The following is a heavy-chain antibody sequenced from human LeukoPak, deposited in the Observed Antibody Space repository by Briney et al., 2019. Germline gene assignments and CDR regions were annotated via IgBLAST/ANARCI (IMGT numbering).Heavy chain of an antibody. D-gene: IGHD3-9*01. V-gene: IGHV4-59*01. CDR3: ARTLRYFDWCFDY. Sequence: SETLSLTCTVSGGSISSYYWSSIRQPPGKGLEWIGYIYYSGSTNYNPSLKSRVTISVDTSKNQFSLKLSSVTAADTAVYYCARTLRYFDWCFDYWGQGTLVTVSS. CDR2: IYYSGST. J-gene: IGHJ4*02. CDR1: GGSISSYY.